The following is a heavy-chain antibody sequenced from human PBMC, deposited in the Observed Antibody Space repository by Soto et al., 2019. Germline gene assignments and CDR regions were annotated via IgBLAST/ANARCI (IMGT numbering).Heavy chain of an antibody. CDR1: GFTFSSYW. Sequence: EVQLVESGGGLVQPGGSLRLSCAASGFTFSSYWMSWVRQAPGKGLEWVANIKQDGSEKYYVDSVKGRFTISRDNAKNSLYLQRNSLRAEDAAVYYCPRDRGVGKGLDYWGQGTLVTVSS. J-gene: IGHJ4*02. V-gene: IGHV3-7*03. CDR3: PRDRGVGKGLDY. D-gene: IGHD3-10*01. CDR2: IKQDGSEK.